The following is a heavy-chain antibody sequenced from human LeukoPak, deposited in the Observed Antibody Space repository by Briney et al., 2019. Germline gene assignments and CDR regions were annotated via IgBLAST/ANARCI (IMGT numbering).Heavy chain of an antibody. CDR3: ASSYGSGRFSPFDY. CDR2: IYYSGST. Sequence: ASQTLSLTCTVSGGSISSGGFHWSWIRQHPGKGLEWIGYIYYSGSTYYNPSLKSRVTISVDTSKNQFSLKLSSVTAADTAVYYCASSYGSGRFSPFDYWGQGTLVTVPS. CDR1: GGSISSGGFH. D-gene: IGHD3-10*01. V-gene: IGHV4-30-4*08. J-gene: IGHJ4*02.